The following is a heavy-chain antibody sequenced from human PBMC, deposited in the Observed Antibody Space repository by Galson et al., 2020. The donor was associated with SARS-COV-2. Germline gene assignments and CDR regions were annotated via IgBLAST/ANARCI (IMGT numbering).Heavy chain of an antibody. V-gene: IGHV3-48*03. Sequence: GGSLRLSCAASGFTFSSYEMNWVRQAPGKGLEWVSYISSSGSTIYYADSVKGRFTISRDNAKNSLYLQMNSLRAEDTAVYYCASSGGEWELGDAFDIWGQGTMVTVSS. CDR1: GFTFSSYE. J-gene: IGHJ3*02. D-gene: IGHD1-26*01. CDR3: ASSGGEWELGDAFDI. CDR2: ISSSGSTI.